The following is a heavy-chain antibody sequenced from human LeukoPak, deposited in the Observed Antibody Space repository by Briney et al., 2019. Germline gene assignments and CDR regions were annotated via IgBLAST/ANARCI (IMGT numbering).Heavy chain of an antibody. CDR3: ATGMQTGIAVALYRDNWFDP. CDR2: IIPIFGTA. J-gene: IGHJ5*02. V-gene: IGHV1-69*13. Sequence: SVKVSCKASGGTFSSYAISWVRQAPGQGLEWIGGIIPIFGTANYAQKFQGRVTITADESTSTAYMELSSLRSEDTAVYYCATGMQTGIAVALYRDNWFDPWGQGTLVTVSS. CDR1: GGTFSSYA. D-gene: IGHD6-19*01.